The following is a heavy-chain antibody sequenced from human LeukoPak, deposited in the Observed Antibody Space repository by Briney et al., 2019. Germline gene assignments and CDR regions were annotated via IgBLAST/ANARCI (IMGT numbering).Heavy chain of an antibody. CDR1: GFTFSTYS. V-gene: IGHV3-48*02. CDR3: ERTPPTAGLTTIGVGSDY. Sequence: PGGSLRLSCAASGFTFSTYSMNWVRQAPGKGLEWVSYISGSSETIYYADSVKGRFTISRDNAKNSLYLQMNSLRDEDTAVYYCERTPPTAGLTTIGVGSDYWGQGTLVTVSS. J-gene: IGHJ4*02. D-gene: IGHD4-11*01. CDR2: ISGSSETI.